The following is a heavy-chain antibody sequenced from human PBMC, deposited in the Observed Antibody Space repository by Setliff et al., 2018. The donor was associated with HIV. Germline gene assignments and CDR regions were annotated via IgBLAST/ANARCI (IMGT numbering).Heavy chain of an antibody. CDR1: GFNFNYSW. D-gene: IGHD5-12*01. Sequence: GGSLRLSCAASGFNFNYSWMHWVRQAPGEGLVWVSRIHYDGTASYADSVKGRFTISRDNAKSTLDLQMNSLSVEDTAVYFCASDGSLPDYWGRGTLVTVSS. J-gene: IGHJ4*02. CDR2: IHYDGTAS. CDR3: ASDGSLPDY. V-gene: IGHV3-74*01.